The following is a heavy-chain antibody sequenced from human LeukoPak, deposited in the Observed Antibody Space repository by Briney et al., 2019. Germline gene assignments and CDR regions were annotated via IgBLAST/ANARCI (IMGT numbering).Heavy chain of an antibody. Sequence: PSQTLSLTCAVSGGSISSGGYSWSWIRQPPGKGLEWIGYIYHSGSTYYNPSLKSRVTISVDRSKNQFSLKLSSVTAADTAVYYRARAGLWFGELEDYYFDYWGQGTLVTVSS. CDR2: IYHSGST. J-gene: IGHJ4*02. CDR1: GGSISSGGYS. V-gene: IGHV4-30-2*01. CDR3: ARAGLWFGELEDYYFDY. D-gene: IGHD3-10*01.